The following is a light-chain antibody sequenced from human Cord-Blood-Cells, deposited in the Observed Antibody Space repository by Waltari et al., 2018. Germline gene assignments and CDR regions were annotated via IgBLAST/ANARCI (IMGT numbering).Light chain of an antibody. CDR1: QSVSSN. CDR2: GAS. J-gene: IGKJ1*01. CDR3: QQYNNWPPWT. Sequence: EIVMTHSPATLSVSPGERATLSCRAGQSVSSNLAWYQQTPGQAPRLLIYGASTRATGIPARFSGSGSGTEFTLTNSSLQSEDFAVYYCQQYNNWPPWTFGQGTKVEIK. V-gene: IGKV3-15*01.